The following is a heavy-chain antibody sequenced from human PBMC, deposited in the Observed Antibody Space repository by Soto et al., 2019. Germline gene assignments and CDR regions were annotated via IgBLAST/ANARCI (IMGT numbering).Heavy chain of an antibody. CDR3: EKAAISMVRGVNNWFDP. Sequence: EVQLLESGGGLVQPGGSLTLSCAASGFTFSSYAMTWVRQAPGKGLEWVSGISGGGGVSTYYADSVKGRFTISRDNSMNTLYLQMNRLRAEDTAVYYCEKAAISMVRGVNNWFDPWGQGTLVTVSS. CDR2: ISGGGGVST. D-gene: IGHD3-10*01. V-gene: IGHV3-23*01. J-gene: IGHJ5*02. CDR1: GFTFSSYA.